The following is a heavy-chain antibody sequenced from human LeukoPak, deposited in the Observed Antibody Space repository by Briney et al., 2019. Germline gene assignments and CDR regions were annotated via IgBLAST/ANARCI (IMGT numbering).Heavy chain of an antibody. CDR2: ISSSSSYI. D-gene: IGHD5-12*01. CDR3: ARDLGVGYSGYDPFDY. V-gene: IGHV3-21*01. CDR1: GFTFSSYS. J-gene: IGHJ4*02. Sequence: TGGSLRLSCAASGFTFSSYSMNWVRQAPGKGLEWVSSISSSSSYIYYADSVKGRFTISRDNAKNSLYLQMNSLRAEDTAVYYCARDLGVGYSGYDPFDYWGQGTLVTVSS.